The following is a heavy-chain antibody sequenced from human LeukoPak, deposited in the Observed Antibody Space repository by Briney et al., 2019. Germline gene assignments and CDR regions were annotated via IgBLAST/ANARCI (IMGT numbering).Heavy chain of an antibody. CDR3: ARGGAVLGIGYYYYYMDV. J-gene: IGHJ6*03. CDR1: GGSISSYY. CDR2: IYYSGST. Sequence: PSETLSLTCTVSGGSISSYYWSWIRQPPGKGLEWIGYIYYSGSTNYNPSLKSRVTISVDTSKKQFSLKVRSVTAADTAVYYCARGGAVLGIGYYYYYMDVWGRGTTVIVSS. D-gene: IGHD2-8*02. V-gene: IGHV4-59*12.